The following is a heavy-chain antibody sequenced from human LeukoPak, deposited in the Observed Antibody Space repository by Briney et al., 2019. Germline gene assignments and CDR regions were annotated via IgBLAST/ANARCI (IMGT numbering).Heavy chain of an antibody. V-gene: IGHV3-53*01. CDR1: GFTVSSNS. CDR3: ARENDFGSGMDV. Sequence: GGSLRLPCAASGFTVSSNSMNWVRQAPGKGLQWVSVIYSGGNTYYADSVKGRFTISRDNSKNTLYLQMNSLRAEDTAIYYCARENDFGSGMDVWGQGTTVTVSS. CDR2: IYSGGNT. D-gene: IGHD3-10*01. J-gene: IGHJ6*02.